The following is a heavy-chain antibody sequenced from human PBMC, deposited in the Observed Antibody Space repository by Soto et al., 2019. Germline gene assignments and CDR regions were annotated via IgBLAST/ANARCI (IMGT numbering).Heavy chain of an antibody. CDR1: GGSISSSSYY. D-gene: IGHD3-3*01. CDR2: IYYSGST. J-gene: IGHJ5*02. Sequence: SETLSLTCTVSGGSISSSSYYWGWIRQPPGKGLEWIGSIYYSGSTYYNPSLKSRVTISVDTSKNQFSLKLSSVTAADTAVYYCARESGERITIFGVVIRRWFDPWGQGTLVTVSS. CDR3: ARESGERITIFGVVIRRWFDP. V-gene: IGHV4-39*02.